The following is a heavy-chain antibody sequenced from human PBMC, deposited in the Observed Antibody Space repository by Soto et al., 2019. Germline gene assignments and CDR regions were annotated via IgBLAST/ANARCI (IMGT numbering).Heavy chain of an antibody. CDR1: GFTFSSYA. CDR3: ANPRFLRVYSYGRGY. Sequence: PGRSPGLSSAAYGFTFSSYAMSWVRQAPGKGLEWVSAISGSGGSTYYADSVKGRFTISRDNSKNTLYLQMNSLRAEDTAVYYCANPRFLRVYSYGRGYWCQGTLVTVS. V-gene: IGHV3-23*01. J-gene: IGHJ4*02. D-gene: IGHD5-18*01. CDR2: ISGSGGST.